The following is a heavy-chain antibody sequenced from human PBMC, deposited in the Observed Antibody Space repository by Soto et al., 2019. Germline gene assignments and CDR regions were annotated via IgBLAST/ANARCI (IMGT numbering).Heavy chain of an antibody. CDR2: IWYDGSNK. D-gene: IGHD3-10*01. Sequence: QVQLVESGGGVVQPGRSLRLSCAASGVTFTSHGMHWVRQAPGKGLEWVAVIWYDGSNKYYADSVKGRFTISRDNSKNTLYLQMNSLGAEDTAVYYCARAKDYYGSGSSDYWGQGTLITVSS. V-gene: IGHV3-33*01. J-gene: IGHJ4*02. CDR3: ARAKDYYGSGSSDY. CDR1: GVTFTSHG.